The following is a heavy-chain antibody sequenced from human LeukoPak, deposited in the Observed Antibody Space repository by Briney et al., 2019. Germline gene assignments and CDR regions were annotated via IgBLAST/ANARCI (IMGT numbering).Heavy chain of an antibody. J-gene: IGHJ4*02. D-gene: IGHD5-12*01. CDR3: ARLSGYHWESFYDY. CDR1: GYTFTSYG. CDR2: ISAYNGNT. V-gene: IGHV1-18*01. Sequence: GASVKVSCKASGYTFTSYGINWVRQAPGQGLEWMGWISAYNGNTNYAQKLQGRVTMTTDTSTSTASMELRSLRSDDTAVYYCARLSGYHWESFYDYWGQGTLVTVSS.